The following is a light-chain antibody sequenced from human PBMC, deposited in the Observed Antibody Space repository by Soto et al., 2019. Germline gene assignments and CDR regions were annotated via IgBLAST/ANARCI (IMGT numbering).Light chain of an antibody. CDR3: HQHGGSPET. CDR2: RAS. CDR1: QSVSNNY. V-gene: IGKV3-20*01. J-gene: IGKJ1*01. Sequence: EIVLTQSPGTLSLSPRERATLSCRASQSVSNNYVAWYQQKPGQAPRLLIFRASIKATGIPDRFSGSGSGTEFILTIRRLEPEDSGIYHCHQHGGSPETFGQGTKLEIK.